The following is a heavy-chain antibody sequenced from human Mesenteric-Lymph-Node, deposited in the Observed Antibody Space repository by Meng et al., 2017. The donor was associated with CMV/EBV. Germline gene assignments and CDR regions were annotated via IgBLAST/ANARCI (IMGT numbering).Heavy chain of an antibody. V-gene: IGHV4-30-2*01. Sequence: GSGGSGSNGDHSWSWVRQPPGRGLELLGYIFYTGSTYYNPSLKGRVTMSMDRSKNQFSLKLTSVTAADTAVYYCANDYGSGSYRFDYWGQGTLVTVSS. J-gene: IGHJ4*02. CDR1: GGSGSNGDHS. D-gene: IGHD3-10*01. CDR3: ANDYGSGSYRFDY. CDR2: IFYTGST.